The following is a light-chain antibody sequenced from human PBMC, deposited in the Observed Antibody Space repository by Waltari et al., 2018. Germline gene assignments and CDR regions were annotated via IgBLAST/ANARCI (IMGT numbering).Light chain of an antibody. J-gene: IGKJ5*01. CDR3: QQFYSPPIA. CDR2: WAS. Sequence: ILMTQSPDSLAVPLGERATINCRSSQSVLYSSNNLKYLTWYQQKPGQPPKLLLYWASTRDSGVPDRFSGSGSETDFTLTISSLQAEDVAVYFCQQFYSPPIAFGQGTRLEI. V-gene: IGKV4-1*01. CDR1: QSVLYSSNNLKY.